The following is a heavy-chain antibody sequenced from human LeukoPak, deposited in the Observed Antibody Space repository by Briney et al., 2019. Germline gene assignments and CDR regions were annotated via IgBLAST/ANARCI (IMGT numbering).Heavy chain of an antibody. Sequence: GRSLRLSCAASGFTFDDYAMHWVRQAPGKGLEWVSGISWNSGSIGYADSVKGRFTISRDNAKNSLYPQMNSLRAEDTALYYCAKVASSGLVYYFDYWGQGTLVTVSS. CDR1: GFTFDDYA. D-gene: IGHD3-22*01. V-gene: IGHV3-9*01. J-gene: IGHJ4*02. CDR2: ISWNSGSI. CDR3: AKVASSGLVYYFDY.